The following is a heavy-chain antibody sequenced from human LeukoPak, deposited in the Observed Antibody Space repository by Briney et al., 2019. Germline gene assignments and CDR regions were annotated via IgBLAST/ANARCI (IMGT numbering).Heavy chain of an antibody. J-gene: IGHJ6*02. CDR3: ARSVVVPAALRYYYYYYGMDV. CDR1: GGSFSGYY. V-gene: IGHV4-34*01. CDR2: INHSGST. Sequence: SETLSLTCAVYGGSFSGYYWSWIRQPPGKGLEWIGEINHSGSTNYNPSLKSRVTISVDTSKNQFSLKLSSVTAADTAVYYCARSVVVPAALRYYYYYYGMDVWGQGTTVTVSS. D-gene: IGHD2-2*01.